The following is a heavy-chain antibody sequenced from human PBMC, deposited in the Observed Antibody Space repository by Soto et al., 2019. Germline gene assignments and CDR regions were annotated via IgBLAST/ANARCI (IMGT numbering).Heavy chain of an antibody. CDR2: ISADGGST. D-gene: IGHD2-8*01. J-gene: IGHJ4*02. Sequence: GGSLRLSCAASGFTFSSHAMSWVRQAPGKGPEWVSTISADGGSTYYADSVRGRFTISRDNSRNTLYLHMRSLRAEDTAIYYCVSWVSGNFDYWGQGTPVTVSS. CDR1: GFTFSSHA. V-gene: IGHV3-23*01. CDR3: VSWVSGNFDY.